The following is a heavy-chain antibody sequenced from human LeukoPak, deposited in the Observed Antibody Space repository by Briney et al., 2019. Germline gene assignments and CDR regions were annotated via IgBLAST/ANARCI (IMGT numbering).Heavy chain of an antibody. CDR1: GGSFSGYY. D-gene: IGHD2-2*01. CDR3: ASLWPYQLSAFDI. J-gene: IGHJ3*02. V-gene: IGHV4-34*01. Sequence: SETLSPTCAVYGGSFSGYYWSWIRQPPGKGLEWIGEINHSGSTNYNPSLKSRVTISVDTSKNQFSLKLSSVTAADTAVYYCASLWPYQLSAFDIWGQGTMVTVSS. CDR2: INHSGST.